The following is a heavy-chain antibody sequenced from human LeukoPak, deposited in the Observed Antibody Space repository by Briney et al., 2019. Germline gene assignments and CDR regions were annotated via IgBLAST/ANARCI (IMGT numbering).Heavy chain of an antibody. CDR3: ARDQYCSGGSCYSSQSRAFDI. CDR1: GGTFSSYA. J-gene: IGHJ3*02. D-gene: IGHD2-15*01. V-gene: IGHV1-69*01. CDR2: IIPIFGTA. Sequence: GSSVKVSCKASGGTFSSYAISWVRQAPGQGLEWMGGIIPIFGTANYAQKFQGRVTITADESTSTAYMELSSLRSEDTAVYYCARDQYCSGGSCYSSQSRAFDIRGQGTMVTVSS.